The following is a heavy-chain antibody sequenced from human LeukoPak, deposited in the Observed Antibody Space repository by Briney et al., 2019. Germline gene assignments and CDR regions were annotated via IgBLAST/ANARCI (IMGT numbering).Heavy chain of an antibody. CDR2: IKKDGSEK. V-gene: IGHV3-7*01. CDR1: GFTFSTSW. J-gene: IGHJ4*02. CDR3: SRSLDY. Sequence: GGSLRVSCAASGFTFSTSWMDWVRQAPGKGLEWVANIKKDGSEKYYVDSVKGRFVISRDNAKNSLYLQMNNLRAEDTATYYCSRSLDYWGQGIRAIVSS.